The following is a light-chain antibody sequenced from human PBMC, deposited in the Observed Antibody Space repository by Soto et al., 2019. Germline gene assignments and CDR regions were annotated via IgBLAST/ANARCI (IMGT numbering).Light chain of an antibody. Sequence: QSVLTQPPSASGSPGQSVTISCTGTSSDVGGDNYVSWYQQHPGKAPKLMIYEVSKRPSGVPDRFSGSTSGNTASLTVSGLQAEDEADYYCISYAGSNTVVFGGGTTLTVL. V-gene: IGLV2-8*01. CDR2: EVS. CDR3: ISYAGSNTVV. CDR1: SSDVGGDNY. J-gene: IGLJ2*01.